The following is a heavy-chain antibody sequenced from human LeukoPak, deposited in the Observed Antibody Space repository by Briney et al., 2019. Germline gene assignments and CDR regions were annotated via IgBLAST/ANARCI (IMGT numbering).Heavy chain of an antibody. CDR3: ASLGYCSGGSC. Sequence: ASVKVSCKASGGTFSSYAISWERQARGQGDEWMGWMNGNSGNTGYAQKFQGRVTMTRNTSISTAYMELSSLRSEDTAVYYCASLGYCSGGSCWGQGTLVTVSS. CDR2: MNGNSGNT. CDR1: GGTFSSYA. D-gene: IGHD2-15*01. J-gene: IGHJ4*02. V-gene: IGHV1-8*02.